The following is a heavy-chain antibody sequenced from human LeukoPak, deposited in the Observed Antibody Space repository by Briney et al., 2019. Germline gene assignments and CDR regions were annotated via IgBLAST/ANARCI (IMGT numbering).Heavy chain of an antibody. CDR1: GGSISSSSYY. D-gene: IGHD2-8*01. CDR3: ARYCTNGVCLGAVDY. CDR2: IYYSGST. V-gene: IGHV4-39*01. J-gene: IGHJ4*02. Sequence: SETLSLTCTVSGGSISSSSYYWGWIRQPPGKGLEWIGSIYYSGSTYYNPSLKSRVTISVDTSKNQFSLKLSSVTAADTAVYYCARYCTNGVCLGAVDYWGQGTLVTVSS.